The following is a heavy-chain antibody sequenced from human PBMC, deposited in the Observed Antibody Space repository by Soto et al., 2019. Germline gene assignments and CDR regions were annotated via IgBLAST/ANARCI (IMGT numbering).Heavy chain of an antibody. Sequence: SETLSLTCTVSGGSISSSSYYWGWIRQPPGKGLEWIGSIYYSGSTYYNPSLKSRVTISVDTSKNQFSLKLSSVTAADTAVYYCAINSASRLGFDYWGQGTLVTVSS. CDR3: AINSASRLGFDY. D-gene: IGHD3-9*01. J-gene: IGHJ4*02. CDR1: GGSISSSSYY. V-gene: IGHV4-39*01. CDR2: IYYSGST.